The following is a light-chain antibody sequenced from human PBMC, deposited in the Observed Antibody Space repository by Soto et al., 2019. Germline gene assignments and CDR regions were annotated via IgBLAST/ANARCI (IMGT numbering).Light chain of an antibody. CDR2: GGY. Sequence: DIHLTQSPSILSASVGDRVTLTCRASQDVSDFLAWYQHAPGKAPNLLIYGGYTLQSGVPSRFSGSGSGTEFTLTISSLQPDDFATYYCQHYNSYSEAFGQGTKVDI. CDR1: QDVSDF. J-gene: IGKJ1*01. CDR3: QHYNSYSEA. V-gene: IGKV1-9*01.